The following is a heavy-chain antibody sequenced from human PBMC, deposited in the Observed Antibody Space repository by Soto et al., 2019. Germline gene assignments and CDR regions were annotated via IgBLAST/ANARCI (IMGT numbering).Heavy chain of an antibody. CDR3: ARGLEGTMVRGVYYYYYMDV. Sequence: QVQLQQWGAGLLKPSETLSLTCAVYGGSFSGYYWSWIRQPPGKGLEWIGEINHSGSTNYNPSLKSRVTISVDTSKNQFSLKLSSVTAADTAVYYCARGLEGTMVRGVYYYYYMDVWGKGTTVTVSS. J-gene: IGHJ6*03. V-gene: IGHV4-34*01. D-gene: IGHD3-10*01. CDR2: INHSGST. CDR1: GGSFSGYY.